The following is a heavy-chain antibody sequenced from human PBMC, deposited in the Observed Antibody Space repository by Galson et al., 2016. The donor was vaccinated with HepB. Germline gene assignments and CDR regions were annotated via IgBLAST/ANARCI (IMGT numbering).Heavy chain of an antibody. D-gene: IGHD6-13*01. J-gene: IGHJ4*02. CDR1: GFSFSDYY. V-gene: IGHV3-11*01. CDR2: ISNSGSTI. Sequence: SLRLSCAASGFSFSDYYMNWFRQAPGRGLEWLSYISNSGSTIFYADSVKGRFTISRDNARDSLFLQLNSLRAEDTAVYYCSRALRDSNWFYDYWGQGTLVTVSS. CDR3: SRALRDSNWFYDY.